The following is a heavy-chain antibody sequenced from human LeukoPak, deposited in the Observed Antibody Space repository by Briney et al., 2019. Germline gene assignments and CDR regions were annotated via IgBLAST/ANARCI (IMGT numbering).Heavy chain of an antibody. V-gene: IGHV4-38-2*02. CDR1: GYSISSGYY. D-gene: IGHD1-1*01. Sequence: SETLSLTCTVSGYSISSGYYWGWIRQPPGKGLEWIGSIYHSGSTYYNPSLMSRVTISVDTSKNQFSLKLTSVTAADTAVYYCASLTLTYNPLDFWGQGTLVTVSS. J-gene: IGHJ4*02. CDR3: ASLTLTYNPLDF. CDR2: IYHSGST.